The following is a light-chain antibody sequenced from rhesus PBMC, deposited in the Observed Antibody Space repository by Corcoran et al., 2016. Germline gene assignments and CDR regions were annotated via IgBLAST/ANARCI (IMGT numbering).Light chain of an antibody. CDR1: QGIRSW. CDR3: LHYSSRPYS. Sequence: DIQMTQSPSSLSAYVGDTVTSTCRASQGIRSWLAWYQQKPGKAPKLLINKAASLQSGVPSRFSGSGSWTYFTLTISSLQSEDFATYYYLHYSSRPYSFCLGTKVEIK. V-gene: IGKV1-22*01. CDR2: KAA. J-gene: IGKJ2*01.